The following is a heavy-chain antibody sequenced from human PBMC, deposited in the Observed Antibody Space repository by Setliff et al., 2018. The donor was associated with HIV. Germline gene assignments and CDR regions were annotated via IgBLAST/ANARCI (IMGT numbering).Heavy chain of an antibody. D-gene: IGHD3-10*01. V-gene: IGHV4-4*07. CDR3: ARILISYGSGTHKYFDY. J-gene: IGHJ4*02. CDR1: GDSVSNYY. Sequence: SETLSLTCRVSGDSVSNYYWSWIRQPAGKGLEYIGRIYANGYANYNPSLKSRVTMSVDTSKNQFSLNLTSVTAADTATYYCARILISYGSGTHKYFDYWGQGTVVTVSS. CDR2: IYANGYA.